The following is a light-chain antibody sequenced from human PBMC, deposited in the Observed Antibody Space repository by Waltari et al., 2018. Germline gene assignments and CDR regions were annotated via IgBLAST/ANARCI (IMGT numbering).Light chain of an antibody. Sequence: DIQMTQSPSSLSASEGDRVTITCRASQTISSHLNWYQQKPGKAPKLLIYATSTLQSGVPSRFSGTASATDFTLTISSLQPEDFASYFCQQTYSTPRTFGQGTKVEIK. CDR2: ATS. V-gene: IGKV1-39*01. J-gene: IGKJ1*01. CDR1: QTISSH. CDR3: QQTYSTPRT.